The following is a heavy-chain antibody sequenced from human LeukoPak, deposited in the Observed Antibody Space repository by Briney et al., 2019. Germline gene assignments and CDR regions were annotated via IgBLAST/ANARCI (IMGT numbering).Heavy chain of an antibody. CDR2: IYYSGST. V-gene: IGHV4-59*08. J-gene: IGHJ4*02. D-gene: IGHD6-13*01. Sequence: PSETLSLTCTVSGGSISSYYWSWIRQPPGKGLEWIGYIYYSGSTNYNPSLKSRVTISVDTSKNQFSLKLSSVTAADTAVYYCARHFRSWAVDYWGQGTLVTVSS. CDR3: ARHFRSWAVDY. CDR1: GGSISSYY.